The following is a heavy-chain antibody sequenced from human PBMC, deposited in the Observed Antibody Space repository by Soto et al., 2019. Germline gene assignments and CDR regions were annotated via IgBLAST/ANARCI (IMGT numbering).Heavy chain of an antibody. V-gene: IGHV4-31*03. D-gene: IGHD2-15*01. CDR3: ARVREEAGSHFDY. CDR1: GASIRSGNYY. Sequence: QVQLQESGPGLVKPSQTLSLTCSVSGASIRSGNYYWSWIRQHPVKGLEWIGYIYYTGSTYYNPSLMSRIKISEDMSKNHFSLRLSSVTAADTAVYYCARVREEAGSHFDYWGQGTLVTVAS. J-gene: IGHJ4*02. CDR2: IYYTGST.